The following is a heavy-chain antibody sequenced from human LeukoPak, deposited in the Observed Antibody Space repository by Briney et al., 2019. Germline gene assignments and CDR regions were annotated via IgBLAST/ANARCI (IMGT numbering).Heavy chain of an antibody. CDR2: INAGNGNT. D-gene: IGHD5-12*01. J-gene: IGHJ4*02. CDR1: GYTFASYA. V-gene: IGHV1-3*01. CDR3: ARDIGNGYSGYGVY. Sequence: ASVKVSCKASGYTFASYAMHWVRQAPGQRPEWMGWINAGNGNTRYSQKFQGRVTITTDTSASIAYMELSSLRSEDTAVYYCARDIGNGYSGYGVYWGQGTLVTVSS.